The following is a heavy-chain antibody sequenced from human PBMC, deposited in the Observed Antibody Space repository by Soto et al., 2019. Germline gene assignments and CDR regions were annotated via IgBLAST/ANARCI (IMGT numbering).Heavy chain of an antibody. CDR3: ARDRRGYSSEAPLY. V-gene: IGHV3-33*08. CDR2: IWYDGSNK. CDR1: GFTFSSYT. D-gene: IGHD5-18*01. J-gene: IGHJ4*02. Sequence: GGSLRLSCAASGFTFSSYTMHWVRQAPGKGLEWVAVIWYDGSNKYYADSVKGRFTISRDNSKNTLYLQMNSLRAEDTAVYYCARDRRGYSSEAPLYWGQGTLVTVSS.